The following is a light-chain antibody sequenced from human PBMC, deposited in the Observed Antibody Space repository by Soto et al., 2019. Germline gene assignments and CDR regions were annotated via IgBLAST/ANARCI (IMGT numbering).Light chain of an antibody. CDR1: QSIGSW. CDR3: KQYNSYSGT. CDR2: DAS. Sequence: GDRVTITCRASQSIGSWLAWYQQKPGKAPKLLIYDASSLESGVPSRFSGSGSGTEFTLTISSLQPDDFATYYCKQYNSYSGTFGQGTKVDNK. V-gene: IGKV1-5*01. J-gene: IGKJ1*01.